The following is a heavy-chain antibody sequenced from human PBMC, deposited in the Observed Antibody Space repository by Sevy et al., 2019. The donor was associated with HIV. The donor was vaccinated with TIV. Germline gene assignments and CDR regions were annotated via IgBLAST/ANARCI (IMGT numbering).Heavy chain of an antibody. CDR3: ASKRLYDSSGPMV. Sequence: GGSLRLSCAASGFTVSSNYMSWVRQAPGKGLEWVSVIYSGGSTYYADSVKGRFTISRDNSKNTLYLQMNSLRAEDTAVYYCASKRLYDSSGPMVWGQGTLVTVSS. CDR1: GFTVSSNY. V-gene: IGHV3-53*01. D-gene: IGHD3-22*01. J-gene: IGHJ4*02. CDR2: IYSGGST.